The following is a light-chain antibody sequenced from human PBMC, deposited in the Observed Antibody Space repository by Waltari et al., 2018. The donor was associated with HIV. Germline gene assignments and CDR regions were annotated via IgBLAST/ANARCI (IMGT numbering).Light chain of an antibody. CDR1: QFVTGNY. V-gene: IGKV3-20*01. CDR3: QQYGGSWT. Sequence: VLTQSPGSLSLSPGETATLSCRASQFVTGNYLAWYRQKPGQAPRPLINGASSRATGIPERISASGSGTDFTLTISRLEPDDSAVYYCQQYGGSWTFGQGTKVEIK. J-gene: IGKJ1*01. CDR2: GAS.